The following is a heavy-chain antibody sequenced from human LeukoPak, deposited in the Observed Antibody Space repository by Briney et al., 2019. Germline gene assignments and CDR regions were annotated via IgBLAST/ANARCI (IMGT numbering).Heavy chain of an antibody. D-gene: IGHD1-20*01. J-gene: IGHJ4*02. CDR1: GFTFSNYM. CDR3: LRDLNWSLDQ. V-gene: IGHV3-74*01. CDR2: IKSDGITI. Sequence: GGSLRLSCAASGFTFSNYMMHWVRQAPGKGLVWVSRIKSDGITITYADSVKGRFTISRDNAKNALYLQMNSLRAEDTAVYYCLRDLNWSLDQWGQGTLVTVSS.